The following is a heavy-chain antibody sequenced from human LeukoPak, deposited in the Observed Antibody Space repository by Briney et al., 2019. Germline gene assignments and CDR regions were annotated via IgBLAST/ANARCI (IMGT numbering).Heavy chain of an antibody. CDR1: GFPFSSYS. V-gene: IGHV3-48*01. J-gene: IGHJ4*02. Sequence: GGSLRLSCAASGFPFSSYSMNWVRQAPGEGLEWVSYISSSRTTSYADSVKGRFTISRDNAKNSLHLQMNSLRAEDTAVYYCARDLEGSGSFYRPSYDYWGQGTLVTVSS. D-gene: IGHD3-10*01. CDR2: ISSSRTT. CDR3: ARDLEGSGSFYRPSYDY.